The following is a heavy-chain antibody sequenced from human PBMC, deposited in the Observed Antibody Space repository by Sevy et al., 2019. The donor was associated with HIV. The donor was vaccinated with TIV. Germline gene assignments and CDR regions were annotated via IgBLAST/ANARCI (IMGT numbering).Heavy chain of an antibody. CDR3: ARVVEPAGIDPYYHGVDL. J-gene: IGHJ6*02. V-gene: IGHV1-2*02. CDR1: GYTFTDYY. CDR2: INPKSGGT. Sequence: ASVKVSCKASGYTFTDYYIHWVRQAPGQGLEWMGWINPKSGGTNYAQKFHGRVTMTRDTSISTAYMELSRLRSDDTAVYYCARVVEPAGIDPYYHGVDLWGPGATVTVSS. D-gene: IGHD2-2*02.